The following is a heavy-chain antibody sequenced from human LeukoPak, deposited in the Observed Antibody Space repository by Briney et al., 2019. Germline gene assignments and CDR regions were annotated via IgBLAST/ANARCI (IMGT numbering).Heavy chain of an antibody. D-gene: IGHD2-21*02. V-gene: IGHV3-23*01. J-gene: IGHJ4*02. CDR2: ISGSGGST. CDR3: GATRLLVWYFDY. CDR1: GFTFSSYA. Sequence: RGGSLRLSCAASGFTFSSYAVSWVRQAPGKGLEWVSAISGSGGSTYYADSVKGRFTISRDNSKNTLYLQMNSLRAEDTAVYYCGATRLLVWYFDYWGQGTLVTVSS.